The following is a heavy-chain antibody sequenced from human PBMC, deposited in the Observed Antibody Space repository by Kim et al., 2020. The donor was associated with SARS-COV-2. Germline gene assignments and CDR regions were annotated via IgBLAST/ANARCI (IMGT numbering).Heavy chain of an antibody. V-gene: IGHV3-66*01. Sequence: YADSVRGRFTISRDISKNTLYLQKKSRRAEDTALYYCATDVSPCGRGYFQHWGGGTLVTVSS. D-gene: IGHD1-26*01. J-gene: IGHJ1*01. CDR3: ATDVSPCGRGYFQH.